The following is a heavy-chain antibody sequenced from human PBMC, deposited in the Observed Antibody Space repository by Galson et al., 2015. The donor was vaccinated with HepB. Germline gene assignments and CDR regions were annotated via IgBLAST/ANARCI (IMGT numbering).Heavy chain of an antibody. D-gene: IGHD2-15*01. Sequence: LRLSCSASGFTFNRYWMYWVRQAPGKGREWVANIKHDGTEKYSVDSVKGRFTISRDNAQNSLYLQMNSMRAEDTAVYYCARGLFDFWNSCYYFDLWGRGTRVTFSS. J-gene: IGHJ2*01. CDR2: IKHDGTEK. CDR3: ARGLFDFWNSCYYFDL. CDR1: GFTFNRYW. V-gene: IGHV3-7*03.